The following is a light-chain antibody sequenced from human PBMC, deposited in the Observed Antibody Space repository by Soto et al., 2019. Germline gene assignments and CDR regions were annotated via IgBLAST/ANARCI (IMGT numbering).Light chain of an antibody. CDR3: QQRSNWPLT. CDR2: DAS. J-gene: IGKJ4*01. CDR1: QSVSSC. V-gene: IGKV3-11*01. Sequence: EIVLKQSPATLSLSPGERATLSCRASQSVSSCLAWYQQKPGQAPRRLIYDASNRATGIPARFSGSGSGTDFTLTISSLEPEDFAVYYCQQRSNWPLTFGGGTKVEIK.